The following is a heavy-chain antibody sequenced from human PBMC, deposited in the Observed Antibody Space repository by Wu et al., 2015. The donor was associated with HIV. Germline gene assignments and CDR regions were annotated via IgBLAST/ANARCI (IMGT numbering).Heavy chain of an antibody. CDR3: ASLNSIFYNNGWYLHF. CDR2: IIPIFPTI. V-gene: IGHV1-69*12. D-gene: IGHD6-19*01. CDR1: GGPFSNFG. J-gene: IGHJ4*02. Sequence: QVQLVQSGAEVKKPGSSVKVSCKVSGGPFSNFGLSWVRQAPGQGLEWVGGIIPIFPTIIYAQKFQGRVTITADESTSTAYMELSSLRSEDTAVYYCASLNSIFYNNGWYLHFWGQGTLVTVSS.